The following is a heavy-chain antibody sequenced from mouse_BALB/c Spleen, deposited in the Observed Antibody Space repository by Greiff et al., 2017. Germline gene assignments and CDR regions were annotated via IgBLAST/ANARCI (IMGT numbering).Heavy chain of an antibody. CDR1: GYAFSSYW. CDR3: ARSGMIDWYFDV. D-gene: IGHD2-3*01. Sequence: QVQLQQSGAELVRPGSSVKISCKASGYAFSSYWMNWVKQRPGQGLEWIGQIYPGDGDTNYNGKFKGKATLTADKSSSTAYMQLSSLTSEDSAVYFCARSGMIDWYFDVWGAGTTVTVSS. CDR2: IYPGDGDT. V-gene: IGHV1-80*01. J-gene: IGHJ1*01.